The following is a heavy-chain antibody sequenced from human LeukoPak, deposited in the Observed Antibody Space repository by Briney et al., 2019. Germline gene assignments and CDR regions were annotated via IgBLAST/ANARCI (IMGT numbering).Heavy chain of an antibody. V-gene: IGHV3-23*01. Sequence: PGGSLRLSCVASGITFRTYAMSWVRQTPGKGLEWVSFINDSGGTTNYADSVKGRFTISSDNSKYSLHLEVNTLGDDGTGVYYRANWAGGETHRGRWNGPFDYWGQGTLVTVSS. D-gene: IGHD1-1*01. CDR3: ANWAGGETHRGRWNGPFDY. CDR2: INDSGGTT. CDR1: GITFRTYA. J-gene: IGHJ4*02.